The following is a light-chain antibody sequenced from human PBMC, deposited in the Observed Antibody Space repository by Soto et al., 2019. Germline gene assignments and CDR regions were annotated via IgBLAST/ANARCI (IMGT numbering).Light chain of an antibody. CDR2: DNN. Sequence: QSVLTQPPSVSAAPGQKVTISCSGSSSNIGNNYVSWYQQLPGTAPKLLIYDNNKRPSGIPDRFSGSKSGTSATLGITGLQTGDEADYYCGTLDSSLSALLVLGTWTKLTVL. CDR1: SSNIGNNY. CDR3: GTLDSSLSALLV. V-gene: IGLV1-51*01. J-gene: IGLJ1*01.